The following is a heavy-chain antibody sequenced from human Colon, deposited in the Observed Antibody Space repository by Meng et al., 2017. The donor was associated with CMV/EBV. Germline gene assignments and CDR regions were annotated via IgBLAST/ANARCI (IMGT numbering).Heavy chain of an antibody. Sequence: SETLSLTCNVSGDSITSSFWSWIRQPPGKGLEWIGNIYYTGSAKYNPSLASRLTISVDTAKNQFSLKLSSVTAADTATYYCARADPSLAMYYFDYWGPGMLVTVSS. CDR2: IYYTGSA. J-gene: IGHJ4*02. V-gene: IGHV4-59*13. CDR1: GDSITSSF. CDR3: ARADPSLAMYYFDY. D-gene: IGHD3-16*01.